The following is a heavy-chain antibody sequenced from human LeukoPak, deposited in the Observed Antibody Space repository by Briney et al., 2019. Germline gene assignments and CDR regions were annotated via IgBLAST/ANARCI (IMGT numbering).Heavy chain of an antibody. D-gene: IGHD2-15*01. CDR1: SGSINTYY. Sequence: SETLSLTCIVSSGSINTYYWNWIRQPPGKGLEWIGYIYYSGSTKYNPSLKSRVTISVDTSKNQFSLKLNSVTAADTAVYYCARDPRRGYWFDPWGQGTLVTVSS. CDR2: IYYSGST. J-gene: IGHJ5*02. V-gene: IGHV4-59*01. CDR3: ARDPRRGYWFDP.